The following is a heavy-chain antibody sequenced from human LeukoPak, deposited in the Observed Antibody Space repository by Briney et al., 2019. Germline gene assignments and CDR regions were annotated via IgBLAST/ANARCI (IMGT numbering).Heavy chain of an antibody. D-gene: IGHD6-19*01. CDR1: GGSISSSSYY. V-gene: IGHV4-39*01. CDR3: ARGRARFENYGIAVAEFDY. J-gene: IGHJ4*02. CDR2: IYYSGNT. Sequence: PSETLSLTCTVSGGSISSSSYYWGWIRQPPGQGLEWIGSIYYSGNTYYNPSLKSRVTISVDTSKNQFSLKLSSVTAADTGVYYCARGRARFENYGIAVAEFDYWGQGTLVTVSS.